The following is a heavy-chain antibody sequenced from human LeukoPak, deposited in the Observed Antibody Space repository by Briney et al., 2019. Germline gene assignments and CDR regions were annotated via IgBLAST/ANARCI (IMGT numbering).Heavy chain of an antibody. CDR2: ISSSSSYI. J-gene: IGHJ5*01. D-gene: IGHD4-23*01. V-gene: IGHV3-21*01. CDR1: GFTFSSYS. Sequence: GGSLRLSCAASGFTFSSYSMNWVRQAPGKGLEWVSSISSSSSYIYYADSVKGRFTISRDNAKNSLYLQMNSLRAEDTAVYYCARASTVRNSWFDYWGQGTLVTVSS. CDR3: ARASTVRNSWFDY.